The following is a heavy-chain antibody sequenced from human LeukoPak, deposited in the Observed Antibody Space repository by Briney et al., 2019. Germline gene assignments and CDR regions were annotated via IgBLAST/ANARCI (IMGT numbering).Heavy chain of an antibody. CDR3: ARGDIWFGESTY. D-gene: IGHD3-10*01. Sequence: GGSLRLSCAASGFTFSSYAMSWVRQAPGKGLEWVSGISGSGGSTYYADSVKGRFTISRDNAKNSLYLQMNSLRADDTAVYYCARGDIWFGESTYWGQGTLVTVSS. J-gene: IGHJ4*02. CDR2: ISGSGGST. V-gene: IGHV3-23*01. CDR1: GFTFSSYA.